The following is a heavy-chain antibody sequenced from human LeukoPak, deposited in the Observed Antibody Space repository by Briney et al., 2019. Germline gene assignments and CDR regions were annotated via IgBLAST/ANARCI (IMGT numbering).Heavy chain of an antibody. CDR1: GGSIISSTYY. J-gene: IGHJ4*02. CDR2: IYYSGST. Sequence: SETLSLTCTVSGGSIISSTYYWGWIRQYPGKGLEWIGYIYYSGSTYYNPSLKSRVTISVETSKNQFSLKLRSVTAADTAVYYCARNSSGYYIDYWGQGTLVTVSS. CDR3: ARNSSGYYIDY. V-gene: IGHV4-31*03. D-gene: IGHD3-22*01.